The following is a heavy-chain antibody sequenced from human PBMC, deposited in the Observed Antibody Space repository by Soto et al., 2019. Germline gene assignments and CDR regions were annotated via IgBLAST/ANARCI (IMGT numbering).Heavy chain of an antibody. V-gene: IGHV3-15*01. CDR3: TSDPMRWSGVSCYRAFDH. CDR2: IKSKSDDGTT. D-gene: IGHD2-15*01. J-gene: IGHJ4*02. CDR1: ELTFSNAW. Sequence: GGSLRLSCAASELTFSNAWMSWVRQAPGKGLEWVGRIKSKSDDGTTDYAAPLKGRFIISRDDSKNTVFLQMSSLKTEDTAVYYCTSDPMRWSGVSCYRAFDHWGEVTMVTVIS.